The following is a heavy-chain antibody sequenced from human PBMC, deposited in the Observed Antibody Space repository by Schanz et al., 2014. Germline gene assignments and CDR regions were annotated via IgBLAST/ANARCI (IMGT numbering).Heavy chain of an antibody. V-gene: IGHV3-23*01. CDR3: AKDGRLPYYGTGSDFDY. J-gene: IGHJ4*02. D-gene: IGHD3-22*01. Sequence: EVQLLESGGALVQPGGSLRLSCSASGFTFSIYGMSWVRQAPGKGLEWVSRMIGSGSSVFYADSVKGRFTISRDNLKNTVYLQMNSLRAGDTAVYYCAKDGRLPYYGTGSDFDYWGQGTLVTVSS. CDR1: GFTFSIYG. CDR2: MIGSGSSV.